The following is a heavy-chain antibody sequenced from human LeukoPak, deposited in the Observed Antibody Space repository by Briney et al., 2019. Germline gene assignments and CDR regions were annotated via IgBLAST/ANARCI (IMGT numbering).Heavy chain of an antibody. CDR2: ISSSGSYI. CDR1: GFTFSSYY. Sequence: GGSLRLSCAASGFTFSSYYMNWVRQAPGKGLEWVSSISSSGSYIYYADSVKGRFIISRDNAKNSLYLQMNTLRAEDTAVYYCARARDYYDSSGYDYWGQGTLVTVSS. V-gene: IGHV3-21*01. J-gene: IGHJ4*02. CDR3: ARARDYYDSSGYDY. D-gene: IGHD3-22*01.